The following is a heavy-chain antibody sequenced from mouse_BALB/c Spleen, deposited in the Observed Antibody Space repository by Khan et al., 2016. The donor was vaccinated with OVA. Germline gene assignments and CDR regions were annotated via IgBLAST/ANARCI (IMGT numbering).Heavy chain of an antibody. CDR2: IYPNNDGP. D-gene: IGHD2-1*01. J-gene: IGHJ3*01. CDR1: GYTFTSYV. CDR3: ERVGYYGKGFAY. V-gene: IGHV1S136*01. Sequence: IQLVQSGPELVKPGASVKMSCKASGYTFTSYVMHWVKQKPGQGLEWIGYIYPNNDGPEYNEKFKGKATLTSDKSSSTAYMELSSLTSEDSAVYYCERVGYYGKGFAYWGQGTLVTVSA.